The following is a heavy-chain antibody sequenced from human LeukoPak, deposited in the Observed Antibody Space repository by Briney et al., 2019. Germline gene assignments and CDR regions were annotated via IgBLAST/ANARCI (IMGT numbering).Heavy chain of an antibody. D-gene: IGHD6-19*01. CDR2: ISYDGSNK. Sequence: PGGSLRLSCAASGFTFSSYAMHWVRQAPGKGLEWVAVISYDGSNKYYADSVKGRFTISRDNSKNTLYLQMNSLRAEDTAVYYCARDSCGYTYAFDIWGQGTMVTVSS. CDR1: GFTFSSYA. J-gene: IGHJ3*02. V-gene: IGHV3-30-3*01. CDR3: ARDSCGYTYAFDI.